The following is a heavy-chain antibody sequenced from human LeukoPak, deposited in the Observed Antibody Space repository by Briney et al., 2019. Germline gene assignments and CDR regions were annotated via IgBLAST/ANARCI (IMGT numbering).Heavy chain of an antibody. Sequence: SETLSLTCTVSGGSISSSSYYWGWIRQPPGKGLEWIGSIYYSGSTYYNPSLKSRVTISVDTSKNQFSLKLSSVPAADTAVYYCARTLQYPYYFDYWGQGTLVTVSS. CDR2: IYYSGST. J-gene: IGHJ4*02. V-gene: IGHV4-39*01. CDR1: GGSISSSSYY. CDR3: ARTLQYPYYFDY. D-gene: IGHD4-11*01.